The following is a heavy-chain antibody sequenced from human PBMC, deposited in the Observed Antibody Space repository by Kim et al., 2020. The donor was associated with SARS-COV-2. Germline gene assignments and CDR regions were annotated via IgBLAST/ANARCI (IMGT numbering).Heavy chain of an antibody. V-gene: IGHV1-24*01. Sequence: GLEWMGYFVPEEQGAVYAQKVQGRVTMTEDTSTDTAYMELRSLTSDDTAVYYCARASRPHLISGWYFDLWGRGTLVTVSS. D-gene: IGHD1-26*01. CDR3: ARASRPHLISGWYFDL. J-gene: IGHJ2*01. CDR2: FVPEEQGA.